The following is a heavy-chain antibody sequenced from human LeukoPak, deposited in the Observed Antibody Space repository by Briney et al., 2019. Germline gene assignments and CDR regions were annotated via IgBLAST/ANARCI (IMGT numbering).Heavy chain of an antibody. CDR2: ISGTSSYI. D-gene: IGHD1-26*01. CDR3: AGGLGGFVY. V-gene: IGHV3-21*01. CDR1: GFIFSSYP. J-gene: IGHJ4*02. Sequence: PGGSLRLSCAASGFIFSSYPMNWVRQAPGKGLEWVSTISGTSSYIQYADSVKGRFTISRDNAKNSLYLQMSSLRAEDTAVYYCAGGLGGFVYWGQGTLVTVSS.